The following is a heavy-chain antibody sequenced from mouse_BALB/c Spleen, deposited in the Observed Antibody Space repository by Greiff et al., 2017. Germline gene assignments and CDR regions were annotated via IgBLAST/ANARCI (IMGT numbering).Heavy chain of an antibody. D-gene: IGHD2-10*02. CDR2: IYPGSGST. Sequence: LQQPGSELVRPGASVKLSCKASGYTFTSYWMHWVKQRPGQGLEWIGNIYPGSGSTNYDEKFKSKATLTVDTSSSTAYMQLSSLTSEDSAVYCCTRFWYGNGGYAMDYWGQGTSVTVSS. V-gene: IGHV1S22*01. J-gene: IGHJ4*01. CDR1: GYTFTSYW. CDR3: TRFWYGNGGYAMDY.